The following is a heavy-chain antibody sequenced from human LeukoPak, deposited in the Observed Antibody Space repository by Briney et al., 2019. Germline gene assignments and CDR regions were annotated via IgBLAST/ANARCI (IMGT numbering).Heavy chain of an antibody. J-gene: IGHJ4*02. Sequence: GGSLRLSCAASGFTASSNYMSWVRQAPGKGPEWISVIYSDGNTYYSDSVKGRFTISRDNSKNTLLLQMDSLRVEDTAVYYCTRGHYSNTLGGQGTLVTVSS. V-gene: IGHV3-66*01. CDR2: IYSDGNT. CDR1: GFTASSNY. D-gene: IGHD6-13*01. CDR3: TRGHYSNTL.